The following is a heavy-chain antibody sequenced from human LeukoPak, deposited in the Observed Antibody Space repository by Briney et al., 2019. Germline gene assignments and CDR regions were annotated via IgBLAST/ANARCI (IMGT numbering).Heavy chain of an antibody. CDR3: ARARGSYRDDAFDI. V-gene: IGHV4-38-2*01. CDR1: GYSISSGYY. CDR2: IYHSGST. D-gene: IGHD1-26*01. Sequence: PSETLSLTCAVSGYSISSGYYWSWIRPPPGKGLEWIGRIYHSGSTYYNPSLKSRVTISVDTSKNQFSLKLSSVTAADTAVYYCARARGSYRDDAFDIWGQGTMVTVSS. J-gene: IGHJ3*02.